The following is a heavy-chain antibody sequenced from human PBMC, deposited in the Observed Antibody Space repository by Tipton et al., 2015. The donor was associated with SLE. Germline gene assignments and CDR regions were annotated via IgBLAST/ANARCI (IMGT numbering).Heavy chain of an antibody. V-gene: IGHV4-4*09. CDR3: ARVSNRGRESSGYRFGA. Sequence: LTCTVSGASISSHFWTWIRQPPGKGLEWIGYIFRSGNTFYNPSLESRVTMSLDTSNNQFSLKLNSVTATDTAVYYCARVSNRGRESSGYRFGAWGQGALVSVSS. CDR2: IFRSGNT. CDR1: GASISSHF. J-gene: IGHJ5*02. D-gene: IGHD3-22*01.